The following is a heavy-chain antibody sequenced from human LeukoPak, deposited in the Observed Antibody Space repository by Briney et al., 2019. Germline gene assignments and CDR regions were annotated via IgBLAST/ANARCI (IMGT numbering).Heavy chain of an antibody. CDR3: AISLYSSPLGGGGY. D-gene: IGHD6-13*01. J-gene: IGHJ4*02. Sequence: GESLRLSCAASGFTFTTYWMSWVRQAPGKGLEWVSAISGSGGSTYYADSVKGRFTISRDNSKNTLYLQMNSLRAEDTAVYYCAISLYSSPLGGGGYWGQGTLVTVSS. V-gene: IGHV3-23*01. CDR2: ISGSGGST. CDR1: GFTFTTYW.